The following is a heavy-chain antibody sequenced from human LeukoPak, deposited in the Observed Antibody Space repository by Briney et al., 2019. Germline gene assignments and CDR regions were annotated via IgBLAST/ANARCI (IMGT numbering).Heavy chain of an antibody. J-gene: IGHJ4*02. CDR1: GGSISSYY. V-gene: IGHV4-59*01. CDR2: IYYSGST. Sequence: SETLSLTCTVSGGSISSYYWSWIRQPPGKGLEWIGYIYYSGSTNYNPSLKSRVTISVDTSKNQFSLNLSSVTAADTAVYYCARIEDYGGNSVNYWGQGTLVTVSS. D-gene: IGHD4-23*01. CDR3: ARIEDYGGNSVNY.